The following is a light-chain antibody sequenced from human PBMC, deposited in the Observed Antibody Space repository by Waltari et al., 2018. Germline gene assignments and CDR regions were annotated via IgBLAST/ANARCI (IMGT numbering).Light chain of an antibody. Sequence: EIVLTQSPGTLSLSPGERATLSCRASQSVRNSNLGWYQQNPGQAPGLLIESASTRATGIPDRFSGSGSGMDFTLTISRLEPEDFAVYYCHHYGSSPPITFGGGTKVEIK. CDR3: HHYGSSPPIT. CDR2: SAS. CDR1: QSVRNSN. J-gene: IGKJ4*01. V-gene: IGKV3-20*01.